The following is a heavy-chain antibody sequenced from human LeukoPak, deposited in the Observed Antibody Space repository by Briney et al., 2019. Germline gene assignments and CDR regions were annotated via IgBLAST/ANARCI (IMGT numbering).Heavy chain of an antibody. J-gene: IGHJ3*02. CDR1: GFTFSSYG. Sequence: PGRSLRLSCAASGFTFSSYGMHWVRQAPGKGLEWVAVISYDGSNKYYADSVKGRFTISRDNSKNTLYLQMNSLRAEDTAVYYCARDQSNWNYFTAFDIWGQGTMVTVSS. V-gene: IGHV3-30*03. CDR3: ARDQSNWNYFTAFDI. CDR2: ISYDGSNK. D-gene: IGHD1-7*01.